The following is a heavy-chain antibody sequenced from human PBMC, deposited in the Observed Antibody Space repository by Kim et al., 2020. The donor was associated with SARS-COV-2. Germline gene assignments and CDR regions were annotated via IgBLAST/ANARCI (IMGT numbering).Heavy chain of an antibody. J-gene: IGHJ4*02. CDR3: ARGVAAAALFDY. D-gene: IGHD6-13*01. V-gene: IGHV4-39*07. CDR2: IYYSGST. CDR1: GGSISSSSYY. Sequence: SETLSLTCTVSGGSISSSSYYWGWIRQPPGKGLEWIGSIYYSGSTYYNPSLKSRVTISVDTSKNQFSLKLSSVTAADTAVYYCARGVAAAALFDYWGQGT.